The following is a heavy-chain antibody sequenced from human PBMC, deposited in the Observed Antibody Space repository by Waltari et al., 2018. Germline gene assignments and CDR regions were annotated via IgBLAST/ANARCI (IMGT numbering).Heavy chain of an antibody. CDR3: ASHPEDFYYYKDV. CDR2: IGSSSTYT. CDR1: GFSFNAYT. V-gene: IGHV3-21*06. J-gene: IGHJ6*03. Sequence: VQLVESGGGLVKPGGSLRRSCAPPGFSFNAYTMNWVRQTPGKGLEWVSSIGSSSTYTYYADSVKGRFTISRDNAAHSLYLEMNALRPEDTGVYYCASHPEDFYYYKDVWGKGTTVTVSS.